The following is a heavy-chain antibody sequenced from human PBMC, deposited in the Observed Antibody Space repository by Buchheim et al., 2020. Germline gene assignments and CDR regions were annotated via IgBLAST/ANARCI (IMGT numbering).Heavy chain of an antibody. V-gene: IGHV3-30*19. D-gene: IGHD2-15*01. J-gene: IGHJ6*02. CDR3: ARDSQYCSGGSCAIVYYYYGMDV. CDR1: GFTFSSYG. CDR2: ISYDGSNK. Sequence: QVQLVESGGGVVQPGRSLRLSCAASGFTFSSYGMHWVRQAPGKGLEWVAVISYDGSNKYYADSVKGRFTISRDNSKNTLYLQMNSLRAEDTAVYYCARDSQYCSGGSCAIVYYYYGMDVWGQGTT.